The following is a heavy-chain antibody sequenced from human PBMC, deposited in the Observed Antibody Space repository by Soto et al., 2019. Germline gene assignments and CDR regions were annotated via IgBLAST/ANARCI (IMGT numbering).Heavy chain of an antibody. CDR3: ARYAVVLWFGSNGMDV. CDR2: ISYDGSNK. D-gene: IGHD3-10*01. Sequence: QVQLVESGGGVVQPGRSLRLSCAASGFTFSSYAMHWVRQTPGKGLEWVAVISYDGSNKYYADSVKGRFTISRDKSKNTLYLQMESLRAEDTAVYYCARYAVVLWFGSNGMDVLGQGTTVTV. J-gene: IGHJ6*02. CDR1: GFTFSSYA. V-gene: IGHV3-30-3*01.